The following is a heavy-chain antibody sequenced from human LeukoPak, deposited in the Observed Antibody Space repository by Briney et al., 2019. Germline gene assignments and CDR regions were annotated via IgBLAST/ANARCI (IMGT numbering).Heavy chain of an antibody. J-gene: IGHJ4*02. CDR2: IYYSGST. Sequence: PSETLSLTCTVSGGSISSSSYYWGWIRQPPGKGLEWIGSIYYSGSTYYNPSLKSRVTISVDTSKNQFSLKLSSVTAADTAVYYCARVPGYSYGLNYFDYWGQGTLVTVSS. CDR3: ARVPGYSYGLNYFDY. V-gene: IGHV4-39*01. D-gene: IGHD5-18*01. CDR1: GGSISSSSYY.